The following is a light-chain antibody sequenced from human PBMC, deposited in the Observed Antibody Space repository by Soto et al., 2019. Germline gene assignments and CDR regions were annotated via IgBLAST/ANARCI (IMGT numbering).Light chain of an antibody. Sequence: EIVLTQSPATLSLSPGERAPLSCRAGQSVSSYLAWYQQKPGQAPRLLIYDASNRATGIPARFSGSGSGTDFTITISRLEIEEFAVYYCQQRSNWRAATFGQGTRLEIK. J-gene: IGKJ5*01. CDR2: DAS. CDR1: QSVSSY. V-gene: IGKV3-11*01. CDR3: QQRSNWRAAT.